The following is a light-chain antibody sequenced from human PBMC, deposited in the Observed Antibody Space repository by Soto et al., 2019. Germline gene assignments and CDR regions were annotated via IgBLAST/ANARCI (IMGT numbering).Light chain of an antibody. CDR2: AAS. CDR3: QHYNGYTDT. CDR1: QGIDNW. J-gene: IGKJ2*01. Sequence: ASQGIDNWLAWYQQKQGKAPKXXXYAASTVQSGVPSRFSGSGSGTECTITINTLKEDDFATYFCQHYNGYTDTFGQGTKVDIK. V-gene: IGKV1D-16*01.